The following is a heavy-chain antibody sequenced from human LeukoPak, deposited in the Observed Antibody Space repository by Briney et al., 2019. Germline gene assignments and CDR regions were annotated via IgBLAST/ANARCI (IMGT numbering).Heavy chain of an antibody. CDR3: ARGKLTGATTLTRPPLDY. J-gene: IGHJ4*02. D-gene: IGHD4-23*01. CDR1: GFTFSSYS. Sequence: GGSLRLSCAASGFTFSSYSMNWVRQAPGKGLEWVSSISSSSSYIYYADSVKGRFTISRDNAKNSLYLQMNSLRAEDTAVYYCARGKLTGATTLTRPPLDYWGQGTLVTVSS. CDR2: ISSSSSYI. V-gene: IGHV3-21*01.